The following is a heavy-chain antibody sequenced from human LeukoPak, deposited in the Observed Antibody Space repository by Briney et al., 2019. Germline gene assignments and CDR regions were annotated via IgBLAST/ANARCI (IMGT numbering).Heavy chain of an antibody. Sequence: QTGGSLRLSCATSGFTFSSYGMSWVRQAPGKGLEWVANIKQDGSEKYYVDSVKGRFTISRDNAKNSLYLQMSSLRAEDTAVYYCAREDLLVPYYYNDLDVWGQGTTVTVSS. D-gene: IGHD1-26*01. CDR3: AREDLLVPYYYNDLDV. CDR1: GFTFSSYG. CDR2: IKQDGSEK. V-gene: IGHV3-7*03. J-gene: IGHJ6*02.